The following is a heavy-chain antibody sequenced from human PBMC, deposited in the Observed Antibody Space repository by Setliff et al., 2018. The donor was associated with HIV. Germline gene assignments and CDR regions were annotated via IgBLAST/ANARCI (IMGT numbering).Heavy chain of an antibody. CDR3: ARPQWELGVDYYGMDV. D-gene: IGHD1-26*01. Sequence: SVKVSCKASGDTFSNYVLSWVRQAPGQGLEWMGGIVLMSGTADYAQKFHGRVTITADESTSTAYMELSSLRSEDTAVYYCARPQWELGVDYYGMDVWGQGTTVTVSS. J-gene: IGHJ6*02. CDR1: GDTFSNYV. CDR2: IVLMSGTA. V-gene: IGHV1-69*13.